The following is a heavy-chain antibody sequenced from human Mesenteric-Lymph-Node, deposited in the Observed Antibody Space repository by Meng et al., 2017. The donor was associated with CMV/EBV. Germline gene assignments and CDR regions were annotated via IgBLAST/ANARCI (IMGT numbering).Heavy chain of an antibody. CDR3: AKDLYDGFWSGYPPDY. J-gene: IGHJ4*02. V-gene: IGHV3-48*03. Sequence: GESLKISCAASGFTFSSYEMNWVRQAPGKGLEWVSYISSSGSTIYYADSVKGRFTISRDNAKNSLYLQMNSLRAEDTAVYYCAKDLYDGFWSGYPPDYWGQGTLVTVSS. CDR1: GFTFSSYE. CDR2: ISSSGSTI. D-gene: IGHD3-3*01.